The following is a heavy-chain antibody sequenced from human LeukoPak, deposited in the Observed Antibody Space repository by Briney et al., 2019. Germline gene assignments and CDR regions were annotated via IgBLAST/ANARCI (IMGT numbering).Heavy chain of an antibody. D-gene: IGHD5-18*01. Sequence: GGSLRLSCTASGFTFGDYAMNWVRQAPGKGLEWVSSISSSSYIYYADSVKGRFTISRDNAKNSLYLQMNSLRAEDTAVYYCAREGGYSYGFENWFDPWGQGTLVTVSS. J-gene: IGHJ5*02. CDR2: ISSSSYI. CDR1: GFTFGDYA. V-gene: IGHV3-69-1*01. CDR3: AREGGYSYGFENWFDP.